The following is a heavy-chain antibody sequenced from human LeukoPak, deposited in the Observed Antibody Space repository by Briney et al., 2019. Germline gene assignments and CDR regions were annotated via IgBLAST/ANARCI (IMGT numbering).Heavy chain of an antibody. J-gene: IGHJ4*02. CDR2: IYSGGST. D-gene: IGHD3-3*01. CDR3: ARLDFWSGYTFDY. CDR1: GFTVSRNY. Sequence: PGGSLRLSCAASGFTVSRNYMSWVRQAPGKGLEWVSVIYSGGSTYYADSVKGRFTISRDNSKNTLYLQMNSLRAEDTAVYYCARLDFWSGYTFDYWGQGTPVTVSS. V-gene: IGHV3-66*02.